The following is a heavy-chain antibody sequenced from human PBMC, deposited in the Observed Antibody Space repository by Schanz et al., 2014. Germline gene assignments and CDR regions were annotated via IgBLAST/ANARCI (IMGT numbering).Heavy chain of an antibody. J-gene: IGHJ3*02. CDR3: ARGGSTEDVFDI. CDR2: FIPILDVG. Sequence: QVQLVQSGAEVKKPGSSVKVSCKASRSTFSSYTISWVRQARGQGLEWVGRFIPILDVGNYAQQFQGRVTFTAEKSTSTAYMELSSLRYEDTAVYYCARGGSTEDVFDIWGQGTMLTVSS. V-gene: IGHV1-69*02. D-gene: IGHD1-1*01. CDR1: RSTFSSYT.